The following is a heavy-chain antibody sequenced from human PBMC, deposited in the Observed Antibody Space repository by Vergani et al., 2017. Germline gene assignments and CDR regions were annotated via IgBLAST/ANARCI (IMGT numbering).Heavy chain of an antibody. CDR1: GYSFTSYW. J-gene: IGHJ4*02. CDR2: IYPGDSDT. Sequence: EVQLVQSGAEVKKPGESLRISCKGSGYSFTSYWISWVRQMPGKGLEWMGIIYPGDSDTRYSPSFQGQVTISADKSISTAYLQWSSLKASDTAMYYCARRHCSSTSCYYYYFDYWGQGTLVTVSS. V-gene: IGHV5-51*01. D-gene: IGHD2-2*01. CDR3: ARRHCSSTSCYYYYFDY.